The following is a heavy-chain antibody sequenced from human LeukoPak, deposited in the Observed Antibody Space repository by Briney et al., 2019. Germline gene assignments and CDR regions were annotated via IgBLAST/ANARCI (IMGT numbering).Heavy chain of an antibody. D-gene: IGHD6-6*01. J-gene: IGHJ1*01. CDR3: ARGYSSSSPQRYFQH. Sequence: ASVKVSCKASGYTFTGYSMHWVRQAPGQGLEWMGRINPNSGDTNYAQKFQGRVTMTRDTSISTAYMELSRLRSDDTAVYYCARGYSSSSPQRYFQHWGQGTLVTVSS. CDR1: GYTFTGYS. CDR2: INPNSGDT. V-gene: IGHV1-2*06.